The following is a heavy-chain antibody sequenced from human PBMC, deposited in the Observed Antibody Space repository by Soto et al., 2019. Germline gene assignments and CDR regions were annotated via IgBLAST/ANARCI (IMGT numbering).Heavy chain of an antibody. CDR1: GVSISSYY. CDR3: ARVPGGNNWNSWFDP. CDR2: IFYSGST. Sequence: PSETLSLTCTVAGVSISSYYWSWIRQSPDKGLEWIGYIFYSGSTKYNPSFKSRVTMSLDTSKNQVSLKLDSVTAADTAVYYCARVPGGNNWNSWFDPWGPGTLVTVSS. D-gene: IGHD1-1*01. J-gene: IGHJ5*02. V-gene: IGHV4-59*01.